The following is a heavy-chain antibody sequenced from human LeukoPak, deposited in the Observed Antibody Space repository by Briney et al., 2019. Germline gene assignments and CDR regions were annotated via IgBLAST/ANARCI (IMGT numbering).Heavy chain of an antibody. Sequence: GGSLRLACAASGFTFRSDWMSWVRQSPEKGLEWAANINPDGSATYYVDSVKGRFIISRDNTKNSLYLQMNSLRAEDTAVYYCARESYGDYWGQGTLVTVSS. CDR2: INPDGSAT. V-gene: IGHV3-7*03. J-gene: IGHJ4*02. CDR1: GFTFRSDW. D-gene: IGHD1-26*01. CDR3: ARESYGDY.